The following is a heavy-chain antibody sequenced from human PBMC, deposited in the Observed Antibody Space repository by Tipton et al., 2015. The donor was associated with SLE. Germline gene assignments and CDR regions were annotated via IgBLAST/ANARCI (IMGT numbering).Heavy chain of an antibody. V-gene: IGHV4-61*09. Sequence: LRLSCTVSGGSISSGSYYWSWIRQPAGKGLEWIGYIYTSGSTNYNPSLKSRVTISVDTSKNQFSLKLSSVTAADTAVYYCARTYYYPNAFDIWGQGTMVTVSS. D-gene: IGHD3-10*01. CDR3: ARTYYYPNAFDI. J-gene: IGHJ3*02. CDR2: IYTSGST. CDR1: GGSISSGSYY.